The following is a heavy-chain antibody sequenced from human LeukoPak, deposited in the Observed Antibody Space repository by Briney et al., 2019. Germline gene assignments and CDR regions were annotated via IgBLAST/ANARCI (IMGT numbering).Heavy chain of an antibody. D-gene: IGHD6-6*01. V-gene: IGHV3-23*01. J-gene: IGHJ4*02. CDR1: GFTFSSYA. CDR2: ISGSGGST. CDR3: AKGKFLYSSSSIFDY. Sequence: GGSLRLSCAASGFTFSSYAMSWVRQAPGKGLEWVSAISGSGGSTYYADSVKGRFTISRDNSKKTLSLLMKSLRAEDTAVYYCAKGKFLYSSSSIFDYWGRGTLVTVSS.